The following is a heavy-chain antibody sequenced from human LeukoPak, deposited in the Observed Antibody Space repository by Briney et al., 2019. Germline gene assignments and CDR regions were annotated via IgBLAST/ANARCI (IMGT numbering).Heavy chain of an antibody. CDR3: ARDIGTSQYYYMDV. CDR1: GGSISSYY. D-gene: IGHD2-2*01. J-gene: IGHJ6*03. V-gene: IGHV4-4*07. Sequence: PSETLSLTCTVSGGSISSYYWSWLRQPAGKGLEWIGRIYTSGSTNYTPSLKSRVTMSVDTSKNQFSLKLSSVTAADTAVYYCARDIGTSQYYYMDVWGKGTTVTVSS. CDR2: IYTSGST.